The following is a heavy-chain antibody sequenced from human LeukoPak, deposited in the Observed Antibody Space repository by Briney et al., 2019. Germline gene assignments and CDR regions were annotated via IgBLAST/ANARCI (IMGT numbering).Heavy chain of an antibody. CDR1: GCTFSSYA. V-gene: IGHV1-69*13. CDR2: IIPIFGTA. J-gene: IGHJ4*02. Sequence: GASVKVSCKASGCTFSSYAISWVRQAPGQGLEWMGGIIPIFGTANYAQKFQGRVTMTADESTSTAYMELSSLRSEDTAVYYCARGRGSYFSAYWGQGTLVTVSS. CDR3: ARGRGSYFSAY. D-gene: IGHD1-26*01.